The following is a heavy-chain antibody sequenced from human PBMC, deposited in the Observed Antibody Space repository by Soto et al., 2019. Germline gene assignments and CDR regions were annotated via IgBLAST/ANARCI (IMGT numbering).Heavy chain of an antibody. J-gene: IGHJ4*02. CDR2: IYYSGST. V-gene: IGHV4-59*01. Sequence: QVQLQESGPGLVKPSETLSLTCTVSGGSISSYYWSWIRQPPGKGLEWIGYIYYSGSTNYNPSLKSRVTISVDTSKNQFSLKLSSVTAADTAVYYCAREGVGGSLHYWGQGTLVTVSS. D-gene: IGHD1-26*01. CDR1: GGSISSYY. CDR3: AREGVGGSLHY.